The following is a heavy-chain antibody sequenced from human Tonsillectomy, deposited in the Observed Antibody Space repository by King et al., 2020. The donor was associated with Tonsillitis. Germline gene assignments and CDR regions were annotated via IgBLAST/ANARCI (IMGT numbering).Heavy chain of an antibody. J-gene: IGHJ3*01. CDR2: ISGSGGST. CDR1: GFTFSNCA. Sequence: VQLVESGGGLVQPGGSLRLSCAASGFTFSNCAMSWVRQVSGKGLEWVSAISGSGGSTYYADSVKGRFTISRDNSKNTLYLQMNSLRAEDTALYYCAKAWGSMVRDPPGAWGQGTMVTVSS. D-gene: IGHD3-10*01. V-gene: IGHV3-23*04. CDR3: AKAWGSMVRDPPGA.